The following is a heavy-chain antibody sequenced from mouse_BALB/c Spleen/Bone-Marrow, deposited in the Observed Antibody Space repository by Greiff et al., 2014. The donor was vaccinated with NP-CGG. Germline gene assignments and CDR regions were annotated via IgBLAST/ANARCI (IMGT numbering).Heavy chain of an antibody. J-gene: IGHJ4*01. CDR1: GFTFSDYY. CDR3: ARDGNLAMDY. V-gene: IGHV5-4*02. CDR2: INDGGSYT. D-gene: IGHD2-1*01. Sequence: EVHLVESGGGLVKPGGSLKLSCAVSGFTFSDYYMYWVRQNPEKRLEWVATINDGGSYTYYPDSVKGRFTISRDNAKNNLYLQMSSLKSEDTAMCYCARDGNLAMDYWGQGTSVTVSS.